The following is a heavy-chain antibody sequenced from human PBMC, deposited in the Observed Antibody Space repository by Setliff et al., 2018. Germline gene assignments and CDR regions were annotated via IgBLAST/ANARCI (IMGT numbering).Heavy chain of an antibody. Sequence: SETLSLTCTVSGGSVSNSGFFWGWLRQAPGKGLEWIGEINHRGSTNYNPSLKSRVTISIDTSRDQFSLKLISMIAADTAVYYCARGRNIAARLLDSWGQGTLVTVSS. CDR2: INHRGST. J-gene: IGHJ4*02. CDR3: ARGRNIAARLLDS. CDR1: GGSVSNSGFF. D-gene: IGHD6-6*01. V-gene: IGHV4-39*07.